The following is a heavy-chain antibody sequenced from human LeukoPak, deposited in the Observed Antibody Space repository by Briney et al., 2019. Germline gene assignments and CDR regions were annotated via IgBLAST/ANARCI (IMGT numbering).Heavy chain of an antibody. CDR3: AKNTYPYVLPAAIDH. Sequence: GGSLRLSCAASGFTFSSYGMHWVRQAPGKGLEWVAVISYDGSNKYYADSVKGRFTISRDNSKNTLDLQMNSLRAEDTAVYYCAKNTYPYVLPAAIDHWGQGTLVTVSS. J-gene: IGHJ4*02. V-gene: IGHV3-30*18. D-gene: IGHD2-2*01. CDR2: ISYDGSNK. CDR1: GFTFSSYG.